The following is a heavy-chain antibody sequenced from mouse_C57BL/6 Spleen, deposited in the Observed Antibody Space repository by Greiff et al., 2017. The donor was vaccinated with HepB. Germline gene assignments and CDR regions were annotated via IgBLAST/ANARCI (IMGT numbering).Heavy chain of an antibody. Sequence: VQLQQPGAELVMPGASVKLSCKASGYTFTSYWMHWVKQRPGQGLEWIGEIDPSDSYTNYNQKFKGKSTLTVDKSSSTAYMQLSSLTSEDSAVYYCARGDYGNACFAYWGQGTLVTVSA. V-gene: IGHV1-69*01. CDR2: IDPSDSYT. CDR1: GYTFTSYW. CDR3: ARGDYGNACFAY. J-gene: IGHJ3*01. D-gene: IGHD2-1*01.